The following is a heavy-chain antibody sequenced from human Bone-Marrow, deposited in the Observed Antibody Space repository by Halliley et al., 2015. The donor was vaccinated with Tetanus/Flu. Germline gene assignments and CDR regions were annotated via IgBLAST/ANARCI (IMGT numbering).Heavy chain of an antibody. CDR2: IYYSGST. CDR1: GDSLKNYY. D-gene: IGHD2-2*02. J-gene: IGHJ5*02. V-gene: IGHV4-59*12. Sequence: TLSLTCTVSGDSLKNYYWSWIRQPPGRALEWIGNIYYSGSTSYNPSLRSRVTISVDMSKNQFSLELKSVTAADTAVYYCAREFSNSPFCSSSSCYRSWFDPWGQGSLVTVSS. CDR3: AREFSNSPFCSSSSCYRSWFDP.